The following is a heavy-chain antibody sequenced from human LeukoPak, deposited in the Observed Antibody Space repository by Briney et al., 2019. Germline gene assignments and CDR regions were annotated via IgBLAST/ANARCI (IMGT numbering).Heavy chain of an antibody. CDR3: ARDCSGGSCYGASDI. CDR2: IYDSGST. Sequence: SETLSLTCTVSGGSISSSSYYWSWIRQPPGKGLEWIGYIYDSGSTYYDPSLKSRITISVDTSENRFSLKLSSVTATDTAVYYCARDCSGGSCYGASDIWGQGTMVTVSS. CDR1: GGSISSSSYY. J-gene: IGHJ3*02. D-gene: IGHD2-15*01. V-gene: IGHV4-30-4*01.